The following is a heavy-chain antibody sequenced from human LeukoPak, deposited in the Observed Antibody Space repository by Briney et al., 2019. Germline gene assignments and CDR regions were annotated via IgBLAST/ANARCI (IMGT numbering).Heavy chain of an antibody. Sequence: GGSLRLSCAGSGFTFSQSWMHWVRQAPGKGLVWVSRINSDGSSTTYGDSVKGRFTISRDNVKNVLYLQMHSLRAGDTAVYYCARDLGSYELRGIDLWGQGTLVTVSS. CDR2: INSDGSST. V-gene: IGHV3-74*01. J-gene: IGHJ5*02. D-gene: IGHD1-7*01. CDR3: ARDLGSYELRGIDL. CDR1: GFTFSQSW.